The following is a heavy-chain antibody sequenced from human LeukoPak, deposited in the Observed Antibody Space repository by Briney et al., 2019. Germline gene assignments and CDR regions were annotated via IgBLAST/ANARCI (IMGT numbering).Heavy chain of an antibody. V-gene: IGHV4-34*01. D-gene: IGHD3-10*01. Sequence: PSETPSLTCAVYGGSFSGYYWSWIRQPPGKGLEWIGEINHSGSTNYNPSLKSRVTISVDTSKNQFSLKLSSVTAADTAVYYCARVGVLLWFGELLPNWFDPWGQGTLVTVSS. CDR2: INHSGST. J-gene: IGHJ5*02. CDR3: ARVGVLLWFGELLPNWFDP. CDR1: GGSFSGYY.